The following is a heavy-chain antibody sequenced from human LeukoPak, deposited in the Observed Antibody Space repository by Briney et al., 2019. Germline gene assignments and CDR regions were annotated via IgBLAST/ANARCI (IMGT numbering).Heavy chain of an antibody. D-gene: IGHD3-16*02. V-gene: IGHV3-9*01. CDR1: RFTFDYFA. CDR3: AKDSLRLRLGELSSYFDY. J-gene: IGHJ4*02. CDR2: ISWNSGSI. Sequence: GGSVSFYCAASRFTFDYFAMLWVRQAPGKGLEWVLGISWNSGSIGYADSVKGRFTISRDNAKDSLYLQMNSLRAEDTALYYCAKDSLRLRLGELSSYFDYWGQGTLVTVSS.